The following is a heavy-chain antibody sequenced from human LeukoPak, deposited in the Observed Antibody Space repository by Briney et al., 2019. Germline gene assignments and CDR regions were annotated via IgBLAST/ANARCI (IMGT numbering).Heavy chain of an antibody. CDR2: ISPNGVIT. Sequence: GGTLRLSCVASGFTFRSHGMNWVRQAPGKGLEWVSGISPNGVITYYADSVKGRFTISGDNSKGTVYLQMNSLRPEDTAVYYCAKDDAWLQYGNWGRGTLVTVSS. J-gene: IGHJ4*02. D-gene: IGHD5-24*01. V-gene: IGHV3-23*01. CDR1: GFTFRSHG. CDR3: AKDDAWLQYGN.